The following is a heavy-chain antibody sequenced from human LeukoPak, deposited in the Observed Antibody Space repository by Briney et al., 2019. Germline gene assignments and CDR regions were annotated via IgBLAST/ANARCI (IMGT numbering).Heavy chain of an antibody. CDR2: IYSGGST. J-gene: IGHJ4*02. Sequence: GGSLRLSCAASGFTVSSNYMSWVRQAPGKGLEWVSVIYSGGSTYYADSVKGRFTISRDNSKNTLYLQMNSLRAEDTAVYYCARLRYYYGSGRNFDYWGQGTLVTVSS. CDR1: GFTVSSNY. D-gene: IGHD3-10*01. CDR3: ARLRYYYGSGRNFDY. V-gene: IGHV3-66*04.